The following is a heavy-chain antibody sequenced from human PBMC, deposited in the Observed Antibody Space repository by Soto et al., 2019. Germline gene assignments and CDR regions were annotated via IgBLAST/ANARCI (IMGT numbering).Heavy chain of an antibody. CDR1: GYTFTGYY. V-gene: IGHV1-2*02. D-gene: IGHD5-12*01. Sequence: ASVKVSCKASGYTFTGYYIHWVRQAPGQGLEWMGWINPNSGATNQAQKFQGRVTMARDTSISTAYMELSRLTSDDTAVYYCARDAVSTIGDFDYWGQGALVTVSS. J-gene: IGHJ4*02. CDR2: INPNSGAT. CDR3: ARDAVSTIGDFDY.